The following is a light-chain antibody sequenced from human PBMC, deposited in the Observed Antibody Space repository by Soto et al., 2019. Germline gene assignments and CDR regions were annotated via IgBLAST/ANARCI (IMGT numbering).Light chain of an antibody. CDR3: QQYKSDSEPT. CDR1: HSLGSY. Sequence: IVLTQCPAVLCLSPRVRATLSCGDSHSLGSYAAWYQKKPGQAARLLTHEACKRATGIPARFSGSGSGPEFTLTISCLQPDDFATYYGQQYKSDSEPTFGGGTKVDIK. CDR2: EAC. V-gene: IGKV3-11*01. J-gene: IGKJ4*02.